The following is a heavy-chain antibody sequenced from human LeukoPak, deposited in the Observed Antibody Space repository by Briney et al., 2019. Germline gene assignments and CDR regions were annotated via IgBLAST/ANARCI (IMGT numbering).Heavy chain of an antibody. CDR3: AKDGGLWFGEADY. J-gene: IGHJ4*02. V-gene: IGHV3-23*01. CDR1: GFTFSSYA. Sequence: AGGSLRLSCAASGFTFSSYAMSWVRQAPGKGLEWVSAISGSGGSTYYADSVKGRFTISRDNSNNTLYLQMNSLRAEDTAVYYCAKDGGLWFGEADYWGQGTLVTVSS. CDR2: ISGSGGST. D-gene: IGHD3-10*01.